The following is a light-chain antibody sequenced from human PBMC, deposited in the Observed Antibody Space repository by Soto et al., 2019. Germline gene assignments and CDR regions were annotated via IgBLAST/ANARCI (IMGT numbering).Light chain of an antibody. CDR1: SSDVGGYNY. Sequence: QSALTQPASVSGSPGQSITISCPGTSSDVGGYNYVSWYQQHPGKAPKLMIYEVSNRPSGVSNRFSGSKSGNTASLTISGLQAEDEADYYCSSYTSSGTRVFGTGTKVTVL. J-gene: IGLJ1*01. V-gene: IGLV2-14*01. CDR3: SSYTSSGTRV. CDR2: EVS.